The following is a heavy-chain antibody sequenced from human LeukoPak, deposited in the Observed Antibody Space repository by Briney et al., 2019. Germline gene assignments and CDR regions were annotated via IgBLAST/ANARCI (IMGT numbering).Heavy chain of an antibody. CDR2: INHSGSEK. J-gene: IGHJ3*02. Sequence: GGSLRLSCAASGFTFSSYWLSWVRQAPGKGLEWVANINHSGSEKYYVDSVKGRFTISRDNAKNSLFLQRNSLRAEDTAVYYCARDLRSVSRYDVFDIWGLGTMVTVSS. D-gene: IGHD3-3*01. CDR1: GFTFSSYW. V-gene: IGHV3-7*03. CDR3: ARDLRSVSRYDVFDI.